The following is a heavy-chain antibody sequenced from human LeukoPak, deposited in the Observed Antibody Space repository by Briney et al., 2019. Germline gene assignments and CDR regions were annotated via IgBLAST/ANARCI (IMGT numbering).Heavy chain of an antibody. Sequence: HGESLKISCKGSGYSFTSYWIGWVRQMPGKGLEWMGIIYPGDSDTRYSPSFQGQVTISADKSISTAYLQWSSLKASDTAMYYCARHAVPSSVLRYFDWLGERFDPWGQGTLVTVSS. D-gene: IGHD3-9*01. V-gene: IGHV5-51*01. J-gene: IGHJ5*02. CDR3: ARHAVPSSVLRYFDWLGERFDP. CDR1: GYSFTSYW. CDR2: IYPGDSDT.